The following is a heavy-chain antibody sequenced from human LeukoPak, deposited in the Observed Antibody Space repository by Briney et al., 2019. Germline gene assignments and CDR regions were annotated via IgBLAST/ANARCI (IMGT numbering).Heavy chain of an antibody. V-gene: IGHV3-7*01. J-gene: IGHJ4*02. CDR1: GFTFSSYW. CDR2: IKQDGSEK. CDR3: ARLVLSYRYSSSWYYFDY. D-gene: IGHD6-13*01. Sequence: GRSLRLSCAASGFTFSSYWMSWVRQAPGKGLEWVANIKQDGSEKYYVDSVKGRFTISRDNAKNSLYLQMNSLRAEDTAVYYCARLVLSYRYSSSWYYFDYWGQGTLVTVSS.